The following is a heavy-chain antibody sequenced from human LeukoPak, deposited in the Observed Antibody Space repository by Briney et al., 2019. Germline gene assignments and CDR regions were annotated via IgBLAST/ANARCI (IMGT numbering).Heavy chain of an antibody. CDR3: ARGTDDFWSGYYPLYMDV. Sequence: GGSLRLSCAASGFTFSTYSMKWVRQAPGKGLEWVSYISSSTSTIYYADSVKGRFTISRDNDKNSLYLQMNNLRAEDTAVYYCARGTDDFWSGYYPLYMDVWGKGTTVTVSS. V-gene: IGHV3-48*01. J-gene: IGHJ6*04. CDR2: ISSSTSTI. D-gene: IGHD3-3*01. CDR1: GFTFSTYS.